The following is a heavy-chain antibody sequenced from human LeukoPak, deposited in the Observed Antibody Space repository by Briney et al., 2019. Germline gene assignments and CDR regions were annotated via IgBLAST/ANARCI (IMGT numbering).Heavy chain of an antibody. Sequence: GGSLRLSCAASGFTFSSYAMSLVRQAPGKGLEWVSAISGSGGSTYYADSVKGRFTISRDNSKNTLYLQMNSLRAEDTAVYYCAKGVTYYYDSAALNWGQGTLVTVSS. J-gene: IGHJ4*02. CDR1: GFTFSSYA. D-gene: IGHD3-22*01. V-gene: IGHV3-23*01. CDR2: ISGSGGST. CDR3: AKGVTYYYDSAALN.